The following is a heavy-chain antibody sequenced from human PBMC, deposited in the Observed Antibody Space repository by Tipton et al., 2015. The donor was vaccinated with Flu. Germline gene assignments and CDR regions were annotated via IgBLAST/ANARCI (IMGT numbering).Heavy chain of an antibody. J-gene: IGHJ6*02. CDR3: TKDTRATAGMDV. CDR1: GDSIASDYF. D-gene: IGHD1-1*01. V-gene: IGHV4-38-2*02. CDR2: IIYSGTS. Sequence: TLSLTCSVSGDSIASDYFWGWIRQPPGKGLEWIGNIIYSGTSYFNPSLKSRVTMPVDTSKNQFSLKMSSVTAADTAVYYCTKDTRATAGMDVWGRGTTVAVSS.